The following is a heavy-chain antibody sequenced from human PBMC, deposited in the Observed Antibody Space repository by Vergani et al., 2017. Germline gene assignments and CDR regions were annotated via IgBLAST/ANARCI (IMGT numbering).Heavy chain of an antibody. CDR3: ARESHSGSYPDY. D-gene: IGHD1-26*01. V-gene: IGHV3-23*01. Sequence: EVQLLESGGGLVQPGGSLRLSCAASGFTFSSYAMSWVRQAPGKGLEWVSAISGSGGSTYYADSVKGRFTISRDNAKNSLYLQMNSLRAEDTAVYYCARESHSGSYPDYWGQGTLVTVSS. CDR2: ISGSGGST. CDR1: GFTFSSYA. J-gene: IGHJ4*02.